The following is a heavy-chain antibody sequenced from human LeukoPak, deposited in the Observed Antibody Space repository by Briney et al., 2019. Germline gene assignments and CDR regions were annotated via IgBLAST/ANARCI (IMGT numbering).Heavy chain of an antibody. Sequence: SETLSLTCTVSGGSISSYYWSWIRQPAGKGLEWIGRIYTSGSPNYNPSLKSRVTMSVDTSKNQFSLKLISVTAAGTAVYYCARVKSYGHFDYWGQGTLVTVSS. CDR2: IYTSGSP. J-gene: IGHJ4*02. CDR1: GGSISSYY. D-gene: IGHD5-18*01. V-gene: IGHV4-4*07. CDR3: ARVKSYGHFDY.